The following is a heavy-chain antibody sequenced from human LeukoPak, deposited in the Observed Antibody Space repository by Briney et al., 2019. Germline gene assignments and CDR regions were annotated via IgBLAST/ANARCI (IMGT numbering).Heavy chain of an antibody. Sequence: PLETLSLTCTVSGGSISSYYWSWIRQPPGKGLEWIGYIYYSGSTNYNPSLKSRVTISVDTSKNQFSLKLSSVTAADTAVYYCARADYDLPIDYWGQGTLVTVSS. CDR3: ARADYDLPIDY. CDR1: GGSISSYY. D-gene: IGHD3-3*01. J-gene: IGHJ4*02. CDR2: IYYSGST. V-gene: IGHV4-59*01.